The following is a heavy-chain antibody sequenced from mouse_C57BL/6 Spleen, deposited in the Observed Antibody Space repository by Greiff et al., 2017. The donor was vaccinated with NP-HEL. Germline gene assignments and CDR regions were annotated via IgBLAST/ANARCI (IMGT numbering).Heavy chain of an antibody. CDR2: IWWNDDK. CDR3: AQMRGYYGSSQYYFDY. D-gene: IGHD1-1*01. J-gene: IGHJ2*01. CDR1: GLSLSTSNMG. V-gene: IGHV8-5*01. Sequence: QVQLKESGPGILQPSQTLSLTCSFSGLSLSTSNMGIGWIRQPSGKGLEWLAHIWWNDDKYYNPSLKSRLTISKDTSNNQVFLKITSVDTADTATYYCAQMRGYYGSSQYYFDYWGQGTTLTVSS.